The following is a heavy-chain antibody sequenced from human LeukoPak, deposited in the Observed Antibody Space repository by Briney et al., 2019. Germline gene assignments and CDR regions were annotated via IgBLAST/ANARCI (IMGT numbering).Heavy chain of an antibody. CDR2: INHSGST. Sequence: PSETLSLTCAVYGGSFSGYYWSWIRQPPGKGLEWIGEINHSGSTNYNPSLKSRVTISVDTSENQFSLKLSSVTAADTAVYYCARGLYSSSWTDYWGQGTLVTVSS. D-gene: IGHD6-13*01. J-gene: IGHJ4*02. CDR1: GGSFSGYY. V-gene: IGHV4-34*01. CDR3: ARGLYSSSWTDY.